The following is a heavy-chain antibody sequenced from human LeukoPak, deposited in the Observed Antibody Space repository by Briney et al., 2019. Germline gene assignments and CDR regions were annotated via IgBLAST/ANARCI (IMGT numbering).Heavy chain of an antibody. J-gene: IGHJ3*02. Sequence: SETLSLTCTVSGGSISSSSYYWGWIRQPPGKGLEWIGSIYYSGSTYYNPSLKSRVTISVDTSKNQFSLKLSSVTAADTAVYYCARVSVATMGDDAFDIWGQGTMVTVSS. V-gene: IGHV4-39*07. CDR1: GGSISSSSYY. CDR2: IYYSGST. D-gene: IGHD5-12*01. CDR3: ARVSVATMGDDAFDI.